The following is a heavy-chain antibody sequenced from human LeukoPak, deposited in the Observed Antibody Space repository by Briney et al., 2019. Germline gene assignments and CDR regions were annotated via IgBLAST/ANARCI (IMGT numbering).Heavy chain of an antibody. J-gene: IGHJ4*02. D-gene: IGHD2-2*01. CDR3: GKHTGSSTYSFLDY. CDR1: DGSFSGYY. Sequence: ETLSLTCAVYDGSFSGYYWSWIRQPPGKGLEWIGEINHSGSTNYNPSLKSRVTISVDTSKNQFSLKLSSVTAADTAVYYCGKHTGSSTYSFLDYWGQGTLVTVSS. CDR2: INHSGST. V-gene: IGHV4-34*01.